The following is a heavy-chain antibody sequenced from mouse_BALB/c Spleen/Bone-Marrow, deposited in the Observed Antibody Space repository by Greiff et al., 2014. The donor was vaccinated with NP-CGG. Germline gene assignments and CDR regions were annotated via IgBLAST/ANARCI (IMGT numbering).Heavy chain of an antibody. CDR2: FDPANGNT. CDR3: ARNYGYGKSFAY. V-gene: IGHV14-3*02. D-gene: IGHD2-2*01. J-gene: IGHJ3*01. Sequence: VQLQQSGAELVKPGASVKLSCTASGFNIKDTYMHWVKQRPEQGLEWIGRFDPANGNTKYDPKFQGKATITADTSSSTAYLQLSSLTSEDTAVYYCARNYGYGKSFAYWGQGTLVTVSA. CDR1: GFNIKDTY.